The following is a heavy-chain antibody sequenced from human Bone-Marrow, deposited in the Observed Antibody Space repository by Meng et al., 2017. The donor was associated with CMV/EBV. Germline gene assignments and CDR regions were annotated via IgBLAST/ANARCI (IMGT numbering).Heavy chain of an antibody. CDR3: ARDSNYIVVVPAAIGY. V-gene: IGHV3-30*04. CDR2: ISYDGSNK. Sequence: GESLKISCPASGFTFSSYAMHWVRQAPGKGLEWVAVISYDGSNKYYADSVKGRFTISRDNSKNTLYLQMNSLRAEDTAVYYCARDSNYIVVVPAAIGYWGQGTLVTVSS. D-gene: IGHD2-2*02. CDR1: GFTFSSYA. J-gene: IGHJ4*02.